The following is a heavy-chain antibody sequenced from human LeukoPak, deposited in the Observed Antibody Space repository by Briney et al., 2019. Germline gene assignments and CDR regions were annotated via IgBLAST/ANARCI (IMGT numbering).Heavy chain of an antibody. CDR1: GGSISSSSYY. CDR2: IYYSGST. J-gene: IGHJ4*02. Sequence: PSETLSLTCTVSGGSISSSSYYWGWIRQPPGKGLEWIGSIYYSGSTYYNPSLKSRVTISVDTSKNQFSLKLSSVTAADTAVYYCARLGIRYFDWLFIGYFDYWGQGTLVTVSS. CDR3: ARLGIRYFDWLFIGYFDY. D-gene: IGHD3-9*01. V-gene: IGHV4-39*01.